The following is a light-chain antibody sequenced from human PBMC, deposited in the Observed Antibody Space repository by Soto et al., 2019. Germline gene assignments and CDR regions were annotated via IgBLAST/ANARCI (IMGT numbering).Light chain of an antibody. V-gene: IGKV3-11*01. CDR1: QSVSTF. Sequence: EIVLTQSPATLSLSPGERAILSWRASQSVSTFLAWFQQKPGQPPRLLIYNASNRTTGIPARFSGSGSGTDFTLTISSLEPEDFAVYYCQQRGDWPPITFGQGTRLEIK. CDR2: NAS. CDR3: QQRGDWPPIT. J-gene: IGKJ5*01.